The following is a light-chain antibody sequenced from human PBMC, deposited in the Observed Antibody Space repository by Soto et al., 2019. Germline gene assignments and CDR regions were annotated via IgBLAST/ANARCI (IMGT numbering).Light chain of an antibody. J-gene: IGKJ1*01. V-gene: IGKV1-5*03. CDR1: QSNSSW. CDR2: RAS. CDR3: QQYDRASWT. Sequence: DIQMTQSPSTLSASVGDRVIITCRASQSNSSWLAWYQQKPGKAPNLLIYRASTLKSGIPSRFSGSGSGTEFTLTISSLQPDDFATYYCQQYDRASWTFGPGTKVEIK.